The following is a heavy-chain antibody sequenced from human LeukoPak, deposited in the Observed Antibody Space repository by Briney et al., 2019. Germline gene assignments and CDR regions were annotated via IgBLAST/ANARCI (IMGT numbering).Heavy chain of an antibody. CDR3: ARHTATLVGYYYYGMDV. CDR1: GFTFSDYY. V-gene: IGHV3-11*06. D-gene: IGHD5-18*01. J-gene: IGHJ6*04. CDR2: ISSRSSYT. Sequence: GGSLRLSCAASGFTFSDYYMSWIRQAPGKGLEWVSYISSRSSYTNYADSVKGRFTISRDNAKNSLYLQMNSLRAEDTAVYYCARHTATLVGYYYYGMDVWGKGTTVTVSS.